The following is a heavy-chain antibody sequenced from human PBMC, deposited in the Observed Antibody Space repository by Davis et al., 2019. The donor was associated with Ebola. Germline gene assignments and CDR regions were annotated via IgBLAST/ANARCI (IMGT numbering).Heavy chain of an antibody. Sequence: ASVKVSCKASGYTFTGYYMHWVRQAPGQGLEWMGWINPNSGGTNYAQKFQGRVTMTRDTSISTAYMELSRPRSDDTAVYYCARDPGDGYNSVDYWGQGTLVTVSS. J-gene: IGHJ4*02. D-gene: IGHD5-24*01. CDR2: INPNSGGT. CDR3: ARDPGDGYNSVDY. V-gene: IGHV1-2*02. CDR1: GYTFTGYY.